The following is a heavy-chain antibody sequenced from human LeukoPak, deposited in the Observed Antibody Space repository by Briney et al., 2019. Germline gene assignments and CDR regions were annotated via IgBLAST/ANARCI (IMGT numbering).Heavy chain of an antibody. CDR3: ARDHHGLDY. CDR2: ICYSGST. Sequence: PSETLSLTCTVSGGSISSYYWSWIRQPPGKGLQWIGYICYSGSTNYNPSLKSRVTISVDTSKNQFSLKLTSVTAADTAVYYCARDHHGLDYWGQGTLVTVSS. V-gene: IGHV4-59*01. D-gene: IGHD1-14*01. CDR1: GGSISSYY. J-gene: IGHJ4*02.